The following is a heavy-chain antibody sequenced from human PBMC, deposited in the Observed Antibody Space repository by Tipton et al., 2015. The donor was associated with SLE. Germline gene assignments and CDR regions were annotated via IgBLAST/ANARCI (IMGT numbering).Heavy chain of an antibody. V-gene: IGHV4-4*02. CDR3: AGSYDSSPYYFDY. Sequence: TLSLTCAVSGGSISSSNWWSWVRQPPGKGLEWIGEIYHSGSTNYNPSLKSRVTISVDTSKNQFSLKLSSVTAADTAVYYCAGSYDSSPYYFDYWGQGTLVTVSS. D-gene: IGHD3-16*01. J-gene: IGHJ4*02. CDR2: IYHSGST. CDR1: GGSISSSNW.